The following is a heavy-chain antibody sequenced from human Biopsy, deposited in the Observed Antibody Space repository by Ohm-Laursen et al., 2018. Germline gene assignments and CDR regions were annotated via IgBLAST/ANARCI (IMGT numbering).Heavy chain of an antibody. Sequence: TPSLTCTVSGGSIGSDYWSWIRQSPGKGLEWIGYISNRGSTNYNPSLRGRVTISVDTSKNQFSLKLSSVTAADTAVFFCARLYRLDDYWNDDPPDAFDVWGQGTRVTVSS. CDR3: ARLYRLDDYWNDDPPDAFDV. V-gene: IGHV4-59*01. CDR2: ISNRGST. D-gene: IGHD3-3*01. J-gene: IGHJ3*01. CDR1: GGSIGSDY.